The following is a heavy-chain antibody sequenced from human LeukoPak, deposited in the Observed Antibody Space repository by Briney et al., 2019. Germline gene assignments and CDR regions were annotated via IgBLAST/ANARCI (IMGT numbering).Heavy chain of an antibody. J-gene: IGHJ4*02. CDR1: GFTFSSYG. CDR2: LYSGGTT. D-gene: IGHD4-17*01. V-gene: IGHV3-66*01. Sequence: GGSLRLSCAASGFTFSSYGMHWVRQAPAKGLEWVSSLYSGGTTYYADSVKGRFTVSRDNSQNTLYLQMDTLRAEDTALYYSVTALAHGDHEFDCWGQGTLVAVFS. CDR3: VTALAHGDHEFDC.